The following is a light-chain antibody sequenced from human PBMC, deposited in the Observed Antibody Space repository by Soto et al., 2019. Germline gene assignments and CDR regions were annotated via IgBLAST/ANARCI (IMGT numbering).Light chain of an antibody. Sequence: EVVMTQSPATLSVSPGERATLSCRASQSVSSNLAWYQQKPGQAPRLLIYGASTRATGIPARFSGSGSGTEFTLTISRLQSEDFAVYYCQQYNNWPPLTFGGGTTVEIK. V-gene: IGKV3-15*01. CDR2: GAS. CDR3: QQYNNWPPLT. J-gene: IGKJ4*01. CDR1: QSVSSN.